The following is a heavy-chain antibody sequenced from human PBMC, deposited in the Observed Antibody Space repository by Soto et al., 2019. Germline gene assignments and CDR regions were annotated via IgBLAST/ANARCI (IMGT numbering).Heavy chain of an antibody. CDR2: IWHDGSKK. CDR1: GFSFSSYG. Sequence: QVRLVESGGGVVQPGGSLRLSCAASGFSFSSYGMHWVRQAPGKGLEWVAVIWHDGSKKYYADSVKGRLIISRDNSKNTLYVQTSSLRAEDTAAYFCARGSIVAAEYGMDVWGQGTTGTVS. D-gene: IGHD6-13*01. J-gene: IGHJ6*02. CDR3: ARGSIVAAEYGMDV. V-gene: IGHV3-33*01.